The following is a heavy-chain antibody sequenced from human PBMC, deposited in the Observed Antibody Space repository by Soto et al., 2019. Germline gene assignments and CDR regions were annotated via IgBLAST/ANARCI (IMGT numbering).Heavy chain of an antibody. V-gene: IGHV4-39*01. D-gene: IGHD2-15*01. CDR1: GGSISSSSYY. J-gene: IGHJ6*02. CDR3: ARHLGYCSGGSCYGHYYYYYGMDV. Sequence: SETLSLTCTVSGGSISSSSYYWVWIRQPPGKGLEWIGSIYYSGSTYYNPSLKSRVTISVDTSKNQFSLKLSSVTAADTAVYYCARHLGYCSGGSCYGHYYYYYGMDVWGQGTTVTVSS. CDR2: IYYSGST.